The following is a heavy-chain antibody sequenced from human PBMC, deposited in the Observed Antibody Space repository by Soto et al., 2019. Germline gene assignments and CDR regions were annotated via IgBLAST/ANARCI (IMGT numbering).Heavy chain of an antibody. CDR1: GGSISSYY. CDR3: AYLSGYDSTWSYSSFDP. V-gene: IGHV4-59*08. J-gene: IGHJ5*02. CDR2: IYYSGST. D-gene: IGHD3-10*01. Sequence: PSETLSLTCTVSGGSISSYYWSWIRQPPGKGLEWIGYIYYSGSTNYNPSLKSRVTISVDTAKNQFSLKLSSVTAADTAVYYGAYLSGYDSTWSYSSFDPWGQGTLVTVSS.